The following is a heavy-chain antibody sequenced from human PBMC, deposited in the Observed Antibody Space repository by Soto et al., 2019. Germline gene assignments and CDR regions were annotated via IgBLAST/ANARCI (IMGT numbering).Heavy chain of an antibody. CDR3: ATGFWEDIVVVPAAMGAFDI. CDR1: GYTLTELS. V-gene: IGHV1-24*01. CDR2: FDPEDGET. J-gene: IGHJ3*02. Sequence: ASVKVSCKVSGYTLTELSMHWVRQAPGKGLEWMGGFDPEDGETIYAQKFQGRVTMTEDTSTDTAYMELSSLRAEDTAMYYCATGFWEDIVVVPAAMGAFDIWGQGTMVTVSS. D-gene: IGHD2-2*01.